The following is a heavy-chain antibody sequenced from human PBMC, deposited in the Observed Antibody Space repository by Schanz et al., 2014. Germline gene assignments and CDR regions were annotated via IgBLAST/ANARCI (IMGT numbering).Heavy chain of an antibody. CDR1: GFTFNSYA. D-gene: IGHD3-10*01. V-gene: IGHV3-23*01. J-gene: IGHJ6*02. CDR2: ISGSGGTT. Sequence: EVQLLASGGGLVQPGESLRVSCAASGFTFNSYAMSWVRQAPGRGLEWVSGISGSGGTTHYADSVEGRFTISRVNSKNTLYLRMKGLRAEDTAVYYCARDFDDRRGYGSGYCLGDCMDVWGQGTTVTVSS. CDR3: ARDFDDRRGYGSGYCLGDCMDV.